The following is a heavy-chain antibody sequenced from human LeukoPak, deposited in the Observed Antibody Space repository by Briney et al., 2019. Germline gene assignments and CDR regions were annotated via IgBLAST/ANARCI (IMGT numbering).Heavy chain of an antibody. D-gene: IGHD3-22*01. CDR2: ISTTSSYI. V-gene: IGHV3-21*01. J-gene: IGHJ4*02. CDR3: ARDIYDDSGYFRRGLDY. Sequence: GGSLRLSCAASGLTFSDYSMNWVRQAPGKGLEWVSSISTTSSYIYYADSVKGRFTISRDNAENSLYLQMNSLRADDTAVYFCARDIYDDSGYFRRGLDYWGQGILVTVSS. CDR1: GLTFSDYS.